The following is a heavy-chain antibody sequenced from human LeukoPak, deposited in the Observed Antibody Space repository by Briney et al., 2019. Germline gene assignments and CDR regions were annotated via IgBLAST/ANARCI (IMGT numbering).Heavy chain of an antibody. CDR2: IYYSGST. CDR1: GGSISSQY. V-gene: IGHV4-59*11. CDR3: ARSLVTTRSPFDY. J-gene: IGHJ4*02. D-gene: IGHD5-12*01. Sequence: PSETLSLTCTVSGGSISSQYWSWIRQPPGKGLEWIGYIYYSGSTNYNPSLKSRVTISVDTSKNQFSLKLSSVTAADTAVYYCARSLVTTRSPFDYWGQGTLVTVSS.